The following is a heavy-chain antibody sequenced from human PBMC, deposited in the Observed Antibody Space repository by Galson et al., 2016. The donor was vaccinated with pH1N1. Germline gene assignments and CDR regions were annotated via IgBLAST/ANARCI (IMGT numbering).Heavy chain of an antibody. D-gene: IGHD3-10*01. CDR3: ASDSKGYYGSGTSIQNHFYYCMDV. CDR1: GGTFSNYV. V-gene: IGHV1-69*06. CDR2: IIPVFGTT. Sequence: SVKVSCKASGGTFSNYVISWVRQAPGQGLEWMGGIIPVFGTTDYAQKFQGRVTITADKTTSTGYMELTSLRSEDTAVYFCASDSKGYYGSGTSIQNHFYYCMDVWGQGTTVTVSS. J-gene: IGHJ6*02.